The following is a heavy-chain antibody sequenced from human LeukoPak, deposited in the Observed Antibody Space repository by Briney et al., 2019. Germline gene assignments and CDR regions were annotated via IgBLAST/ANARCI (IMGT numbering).Heavy chain of an antibody. CDR1: GYTFTSYY. V-gene: IGHV1-46*01. CDR2: INPTGGST. Sequence: ASVKVSCKASGYTFTSYYMHWVRQAPGQGLEWMGLINPTGGSTGYAQKFQGRVTITADESTSTAYMELSSLRSEDTAVYYCARDSTSGSYHYYYYYYMDVWGKGTTVTISS. D-gene: IGHD3-10*01. J-gene: IGHJ6*03. CDR3: ARDSTSGSYHYYYYYYMDV.